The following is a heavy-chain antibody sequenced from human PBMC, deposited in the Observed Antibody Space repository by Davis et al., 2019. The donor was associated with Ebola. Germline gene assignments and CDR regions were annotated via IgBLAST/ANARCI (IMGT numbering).Heavy chain of an antibody. Sequence: GESLKISCAASGFTFSNYAMHWVRQAPGKGLEWVAVISIDGTYKYYADSVKGRFTISRDNAKNSLYLQMNSLRAEDTAVYYCARKLGTADYWGQGTLVTVSS. D-gene: IGHD7-27*01. V-gene: IGHV3-30-3*01. CDR1: GFTFSNYA. CDR2: ISIDGTYK. J-gene: IGHJ4*02. CDR3: ARKLGTADY.